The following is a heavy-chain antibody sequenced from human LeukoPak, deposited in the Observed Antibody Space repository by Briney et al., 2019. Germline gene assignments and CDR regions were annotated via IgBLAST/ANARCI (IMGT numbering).Heavy chain of an antibody. CDR1: EFTFSRYG. CDR3: AKAAPKGGYCSSTSCLWYYYYYMDV. J-gene: IGHJ6*03. CDR2: ISGSGV. V-gene: IGHV3-23*01. Sequence: GGSLRLSCAASEFTFSRYGMSWVRQAPGKGLEWVSSISGSGVEYADSVRGRFAISRDNSKNTLYLQMNSLRAEDTAVYYCAKAAPKGGYCSSTSCLWYYYYYMDVWGKGTTVTVSS. D-gene: IGHD2-2*01.